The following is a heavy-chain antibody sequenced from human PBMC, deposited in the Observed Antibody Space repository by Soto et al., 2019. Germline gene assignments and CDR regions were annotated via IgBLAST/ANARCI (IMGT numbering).Heavy chain of an antibody. J-gene: IGHJ4*02. CDR3: ARVHITGPVHS. D-gene: IGHD1-20*01. Sequence: GSLRLSCAASGFTLSSYYWSWIRQPPGKGLEWIGNIFHSGTTNYNASLRSRVSMSVDTPTNQFSLKLMSVTAADTAVYYCARVHITGPVHSWGQGNLVTVS. CDR1: GFTLSSYY. CDR2: IFHSGTT. V-gene: IGHV4-59*01.